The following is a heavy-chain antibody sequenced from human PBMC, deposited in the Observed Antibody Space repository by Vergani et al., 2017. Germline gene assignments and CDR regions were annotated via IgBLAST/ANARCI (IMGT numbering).Heavy chain of an antibody. V-gene: IGHV1-69*01. J-gene: IGHJ6*03. CDR3: AREDCSSTSCQGGYYYMDV. D-gene: IGHD2-2*01. Sequence: QVQLVQSGAEVKKPGSSVKVSCKASGGTFSSYAISWVRQAPGQGLEWMGGIIPIFGTANYAQKFKGRVTITADESTSTAYMELSSLRSEDTAVYYCAREDCSSTSCQGGYYYMDVWGKGTTVTVSS. CDR1: GGTFSSYA. CDR2: IIPIFGTA.